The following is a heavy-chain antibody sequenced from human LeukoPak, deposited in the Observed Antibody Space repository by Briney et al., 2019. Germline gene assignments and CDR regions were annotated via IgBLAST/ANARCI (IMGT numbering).Heavy chain of an antibody. CDR1: GFTFDDYA. D-gene: IGHD4-17*01. CDR3: AKASDYGDFSY. J-gene: IGHJ4*02. V-gene: IGHV3-9*01. CDR2: ISWNSGSI. Sequence: PGRSLRLSCAASGFTFDDYAMHWVRQAPGKGLEWVSGISWNSGSIGYADSVKGRFTISRDNAKNSLYLQMNSLRAEDTALYYCAKASDYGDFSYWGQGTLVTVSS.